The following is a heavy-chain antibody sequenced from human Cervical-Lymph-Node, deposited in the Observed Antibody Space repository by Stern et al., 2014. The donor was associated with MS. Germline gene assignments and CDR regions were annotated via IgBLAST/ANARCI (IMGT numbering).Heavy chain of an antibody. CDR1: GYTFTSYG. V-gene: IGHV1-18*01. D-gene: IGHD2-15*01. CDR3: ATSLIGGSGTFDN. CDR2: IGAYIGNT. Sequence: VQLVESGAEVKKPGASVKVSCKASGYTFTSYGITWVRQAPGQGLEWMGWIGAYIGNTNYAQNLQGRVTMTTDTSTTTAYMELRSLRSGDTAVYYCATSLIGGSGTFDNWGQGTLVTGSS. J-gene: IGHJ4*02.